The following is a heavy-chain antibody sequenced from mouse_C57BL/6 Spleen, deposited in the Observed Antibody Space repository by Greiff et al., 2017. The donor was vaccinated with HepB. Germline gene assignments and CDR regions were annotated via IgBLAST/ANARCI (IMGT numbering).Heavy chain of an antibody. D-gene: IGHD2-1*01. CDR1: GFTFSSYA. CDR2: ISDGGSYT. Sequence: EVKVVESGGGLVKPGGSLKLSCAASGFTFSSYAMSWVRQTPEKRLEWVATISDGGSYTYYPDNVKGRFTISRDNAKNNLYLQMSHLKSEDTAMYYCAREGNHGFAYWGQGTLVTVSA. V-gene: IGHV5-4*01. CDR3: AREGNHGFAY. J-gene: IGHJ3*01.